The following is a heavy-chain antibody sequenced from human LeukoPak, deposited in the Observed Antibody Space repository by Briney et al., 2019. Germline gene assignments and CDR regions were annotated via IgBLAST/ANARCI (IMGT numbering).Heavy chain of an antibody. CDR3: AGPQRGSRGYYGMDV. J-gene: IGHJ6*02. CDR2: IYPGDSDT. CDR1: GYRFTSYW. D-gene: IGHD6-13*01. Sequence: GESLKISCKGSGYRFTSYWIGWVRQMLGKGLEWMGIIYPGDSDTRYSPSFQGQVTISADKSISTAYLQWSSLKASDTAMYYCAGPQRGSRGYYGMDVWGQGTTVTVSS. V-gene: IGHV5-51*01.